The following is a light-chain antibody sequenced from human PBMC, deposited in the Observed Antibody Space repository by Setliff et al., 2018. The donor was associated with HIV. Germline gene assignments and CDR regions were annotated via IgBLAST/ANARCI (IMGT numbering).Light chain of an antibody. CDR1: SNDAGRYDL. Sequence: LTQPASVSGSPGQSITISCTGTSNDAGRYDLVSWYQQHPARAPKLIIYQATRRPSGVSNRFSGSKSGNVASLTISGLQAEDEADYYCCSNTGSNTFVFGTGTKVTVL. V-gene: IGLV2-23*01. CDR2: QAT. J-gene: IGLJ1*01. CDR3: CSNTGSNTFV.